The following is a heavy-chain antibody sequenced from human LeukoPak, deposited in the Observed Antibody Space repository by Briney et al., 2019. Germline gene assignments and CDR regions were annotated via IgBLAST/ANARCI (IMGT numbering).Heavy chain of an antibody. J-gene: IGHJ4*02. D-gene: IGHD6-19*01. Sequence: GGSLRLSCAASGFTFSSYAMSWVRQAPGKGLEWVSAISGSGGSTYYADSVKGRFTISRDNSKNTLYLQMNSLRAEDTAVYYCARDSRVSSGWYFDYWGQGTLVTVSS. CDR3: ARDSRVSSGWYFDY. CDR2: ISGSGGST. V-gene: IGHV3-23*01. CDR1: GFTFSSYA.